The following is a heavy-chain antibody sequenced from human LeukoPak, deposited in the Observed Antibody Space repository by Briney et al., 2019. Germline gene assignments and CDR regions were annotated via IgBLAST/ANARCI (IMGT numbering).Heavy chain of an antibody. Sequence: TGGSLRLSCAASGFTFSSYAMSWVRQAPGKGLEWVSAISGSGGSTYYADSVKGRFTISRDNSKNTLYLQMNSLRAEDTAVYYCAKAVVVVAESGTFDYWGQGTLVTVSS. V-gene: IGHV3-23*01. CDR1: GFTFSSYA. CDR3: AKAVVVVAESGTFDY. J-gene: IGHJ4*02. D-gene: IGHD2-15*01. CDR2: ISGSGGST.